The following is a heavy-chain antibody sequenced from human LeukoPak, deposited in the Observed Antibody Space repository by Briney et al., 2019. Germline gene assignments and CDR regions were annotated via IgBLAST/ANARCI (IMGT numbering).Heavy chain of an antibody. CDR3: ARETTAVITPNAIAFDI. J-gene: IGHJ3*02. CDR1: GGSISSSPYY. D-gene: IGHD4-23*01. V-gene: IGHV4-39*07. CDR2: IYNSEPT. Sequence: SGSLSLTRTVSGGSISSSPYYWGWLRQPPGKGLEWIGSIYNSEPTYNNPSLKSQVTISVDKSKHQCSLTLSSVTVSDTAVFYCARETTAVITPNAIAFDIGGQGTMGTVS.